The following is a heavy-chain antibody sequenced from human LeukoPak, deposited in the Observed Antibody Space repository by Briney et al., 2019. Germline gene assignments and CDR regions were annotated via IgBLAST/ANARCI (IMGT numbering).Heavy chain of an antibody. CDR3: AKDISALDGDYGFDY. Sequence: GGSLRLSCAASGFTFSDYYMSWIRQAPGKGLEWVSYISSSGSTIYYADSVKGRFTISRDNAKNSLYLQMNSLRAEDTALYYCAKDISALDGDYGFDYWGQGTLVTVSS. D-gene: IGHD4-17*01. V-gene: IGHV3-11*01. J-gene: IGHJ4*02. CDR1: GFTFSDYY. CDR2: ISSSGSTI.